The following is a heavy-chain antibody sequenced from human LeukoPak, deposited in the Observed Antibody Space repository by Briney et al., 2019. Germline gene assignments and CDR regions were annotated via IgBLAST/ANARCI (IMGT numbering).Heavy chain of an antibody. CDR1: GFTFEDYT. CDR2: VSWDGAT. V-gene: IGHV3-43*01. D-gene: IGHD3-22*01. CDR3: VKDINYESSGSVFDY. Sequence: PGGSLRLSCAASGFTFEDYTMHWCRQVPGKTLEWVALVSWDGATYYTDSVKGRFTISRDNSKTSLYLQMDTLRSEDTAFYYCVKDINYESSGSVFDYWGQGTLVTVFS. J-gene: IGHJ4*02.